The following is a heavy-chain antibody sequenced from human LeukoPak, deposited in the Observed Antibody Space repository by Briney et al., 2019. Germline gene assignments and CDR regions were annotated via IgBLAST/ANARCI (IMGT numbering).Heavy chain of an antibody. CDR2: ISSSGSFI. CDR1: GFAFNTYS. V-gene: IGHV3-21*01. J-gene: IGHJ3*02. D-gene: IGHD2-15*01. CDR3: ARDPQPDIVVVVAATQGDSFNI. Sequence: GGSLRLSCAASGFAFNTYSMNWVRQAPGKGLEWVSSISSSGSFIYYADSVKGRFTISRDNAKNSLSLQMNSLRAEDTAVYYCARDPQPDIVVVVAATQGDSFNIWGQGTMVTVSS.